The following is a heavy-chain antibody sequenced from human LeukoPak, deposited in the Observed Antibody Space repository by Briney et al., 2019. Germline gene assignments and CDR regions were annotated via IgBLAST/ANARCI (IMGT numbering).Heavy chain of an antibody. CDR2: INSDGSST. J-gene: IGHJ4*02. Sequence: GGSLRLSCAASGFTFSSYWMHWVRQAPGKGLVWVSRINSDGSSTSYADSVKGRFTISRDNAKNTLYLQMNSLRAEDTAVYYCARSGYYYDSSGYYYVFDYWGQGTLVTVSS. CDR1: GFTFSSYW. D-gene: IGHD3-22*01. CDR3: ARSGYYYDSSGYYYVFDY. V-gene: IGHV3-74*01.